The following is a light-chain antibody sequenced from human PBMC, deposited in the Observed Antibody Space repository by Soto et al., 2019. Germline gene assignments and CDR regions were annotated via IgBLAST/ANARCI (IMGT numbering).Light chain of an antibody. CDR1: QSVSSY. CDR3: QQRSNGLT. Sequence: EIVLTQSPATLSLSPGERATLSCRASQSVSSYLAWYQQKPGQAPRLLIYDASNMATGIPARFSGSGSGTDFTLTIISLEPEDFAGYYCQQRSNGLTFGGGTKVEIK. V-gene: IGKV3-11*01. J-gene: IGKJ4*01. CDR2: DAS.